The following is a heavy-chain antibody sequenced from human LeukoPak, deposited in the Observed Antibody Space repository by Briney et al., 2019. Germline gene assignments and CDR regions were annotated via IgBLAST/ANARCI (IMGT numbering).Heavy chain of an antibody. Sequence: SETLSLTCTVSGGSISSSSYYWGWIRQPPGKGLEWIGSIYYSGSTYYNPSLKSRVTISVDTSKNQFSLKLSSVTAADTAVYYCARQVGETAAAGTGWFDPWGQGTLVTVSS. CDR2: IYYSGST. J-gene: IGHJ5*02. V-gene: IGHV4-39*01. CDR1: GGSISSSSYY. CDR3: ARQVGETAAAGTGWFDP. D-gene: IGHD6-13*01.